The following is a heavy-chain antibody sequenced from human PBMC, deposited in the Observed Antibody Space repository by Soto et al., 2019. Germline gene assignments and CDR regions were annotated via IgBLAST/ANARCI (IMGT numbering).Heavy chain of an antibody. D-gene: IGHD6-6*01. Sequence: LRLSCAASGFTFSIYGMHWVRQAPGKGLEWVAVISYDGSNKYYADPVKGRFTISRDNSKNTLYLQMNSLRAEDTAVYYCAKGLVAALVYYYYGMDVWGKGTTVTVSS. CDR3: AKGLVAALVYYYYGMDV. J-gene: IGHJ6*04. CDR1: GFTFSIYG. V-gene: IGHV3-30*18. CDR2: ISYDGSNK.